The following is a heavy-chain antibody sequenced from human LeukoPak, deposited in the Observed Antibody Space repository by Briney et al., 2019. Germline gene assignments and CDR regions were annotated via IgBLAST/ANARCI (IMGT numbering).Heavy chain of an antibody. Sequence: PGGSLRLSCAVYGFTLNSNAMCWVRQAPGKGLEWVSAISRIGVTTYYADSVEGRFTISRDTSKNTLYLQMNTLRPEDTAVYYCAKEEVPNDYWGQGTLVTVSS. CDR3: AKEEVPNDY. V-gene: IGHV3-23*01. J-gene: IGHJ4*02. CDR1: GFTLNSNA. CDR2: ISRIGVTT. D-gene: IGHD2-2*01.